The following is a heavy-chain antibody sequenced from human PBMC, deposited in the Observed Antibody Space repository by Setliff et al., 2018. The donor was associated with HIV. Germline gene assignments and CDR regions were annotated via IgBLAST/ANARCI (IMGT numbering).Heavy chain of an antibody. Sequence: KVSCKASGYIFVNFKIHWVRQSPGQGLEWMGMVNPTGGTTYIEKLRGRVTMTTDTSTSSSYMELSNLTSDDTAVYYCARRGSYRGSYAFDYWGQGTPVTVSS. J-gene: IGHJ4*02. CDR3: ARRGSYRGSYAFDY. CDR1: GYIFVNFK. V-gene: IGHV1-46*04. D-gene: IGHD3-16*02. CDR2: VNPTGGT.